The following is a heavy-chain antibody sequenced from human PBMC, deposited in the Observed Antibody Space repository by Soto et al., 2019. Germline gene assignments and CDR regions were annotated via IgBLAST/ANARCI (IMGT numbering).Heavy chain of an antibody. J-gene: IGHJ6*02. V-gene: IGHV3-33*01. CDR3: ARGTPYYDFWSGYHKRGDYYGMDV. Sequence: GGSLRLSCAASGFTFSSYGMHWVRQAPGKGLEWVAVIWYDGSNKYYADSVKGRFTISRDNSKNTLYLQMNSLRAEDTAVYYCARGTPYYDFWSGYHKRGDYYGMDVWCQGTTVTAS. CDR1: GFTFSSYG. CDR2: IWYDGSNK. D-gene: IGHD3-3*01.